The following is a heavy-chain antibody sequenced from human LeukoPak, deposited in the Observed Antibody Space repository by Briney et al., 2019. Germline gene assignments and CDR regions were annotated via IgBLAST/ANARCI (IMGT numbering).Heavy chain of an antibody. D-gene: IGHD3-10*01. Sequence: PGGSLRLSXAVSGFTFSSYVMTWVRQAPGKGLEWVANIKQDGSEKYYVDSVKGRFTISRDNAKNSLYLQMNSLRAEDAAVYYCARGNFGLLDYWGQGTLVTVSS. CDR1: GFTFSSYV. J-gene: IGHJ4*02. CDR3: ARGNFGLLDY. V-gene: IGHV3-7*01. CDR2: IKQDGSEK.